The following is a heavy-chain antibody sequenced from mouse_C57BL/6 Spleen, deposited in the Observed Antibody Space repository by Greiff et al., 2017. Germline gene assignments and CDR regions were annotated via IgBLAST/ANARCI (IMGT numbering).Heavy chain of an antibody. CDR3: ARERYRYAMDY. D-gene: IGHD2-14*01. V-gene: IGHV1-82*01. J-gene: IGHJ4*01. CDR1: GYAFSSSW. Sequence: VQLQQSGPELVKPGASVKISCKASGYAFSSSWMNWVKQRPGKGLEWIGRIYPGDGDTNYNGKFKGKATLTADKSSSTAYMQLSSLTSEDSAVYFCARERYRYAMDYWGQGTSVTVSS. CDR2: IYPGDGDT.